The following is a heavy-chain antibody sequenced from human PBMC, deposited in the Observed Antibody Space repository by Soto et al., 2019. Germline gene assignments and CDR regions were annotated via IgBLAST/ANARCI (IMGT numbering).Heavy chain of an antibody. CDR2: IIPIVGVT. CDR1: GVIFSSYT. CDR3: ARTQWELDDFDI. J-gene: IGHJ3*02. Sequence: QVQLVQSGAEVKTPGSSVKVSCKVSGVIFSSYTISWGRQAPGQGLECMGRIIPIVGVTNYAQKFQGRVTITADKSADKSTRTVYMELSSLTSEDTAVYYCARTQWELDDFDIWGQGTTVTVTS. D-gene: IGHD1-26*01. V-gene: IGHV1-69*02.